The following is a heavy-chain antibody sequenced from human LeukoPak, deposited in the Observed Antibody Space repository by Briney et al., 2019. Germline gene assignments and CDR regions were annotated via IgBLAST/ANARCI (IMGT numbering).Heavy chain of an antibody. V-gene: IGHV4-4*02. CDR2: IYHSGST. J-gene: IGHJ6*02. D-gene: IGHD2-2*02. CDR3: ARGLIVVVPAAISVYYYFGMDV. Sequence: SGTLSLTCAVSGGSISSSNWWSWVRQPPGKGLEWIGEIYHSGSTNYNPSLKSRVTISVDKSKNQFSLKLSSVTAADTAVYYCARGLIVVVPAAISVYYYFGMDVWGQGTTVTVSS. CDR1: GGSISSSNW.